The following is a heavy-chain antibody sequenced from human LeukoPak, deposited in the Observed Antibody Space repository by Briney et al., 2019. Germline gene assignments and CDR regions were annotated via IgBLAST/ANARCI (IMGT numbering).Heavy chain of an antibody. CDR2: IWYDGSNK. CDR1: GFTFSSYG. D-gene: IGHD6-13*01. V-gene: IGHV3-33*01. J-gene: IGHJ1*01. Sequence: GRSLRLSCAASGFTFSSYGMHWVRQAPGKGLEWVAVIWYDGSNKYYADSVKGRFTISRDNSKNTLYLQMNSLRAEDTAVYYCASHPHGSSWYGDLQHWGQGTLVTVPS. CDR3: ASHPHGSSWYGDLQH.